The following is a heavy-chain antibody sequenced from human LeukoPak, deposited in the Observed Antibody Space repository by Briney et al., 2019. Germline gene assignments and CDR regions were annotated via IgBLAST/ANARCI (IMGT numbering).Heavy chain of an antibody. Sequence: ASVKVSCKASGYTFTSYGISWVRQAPGQGLEWMGWISAYNGNTNYAQKFQGRVTMTEDTSTDTAYMELSSLRSEDTAVYYCATEPYDYGDYPSDYWGQGTLVTVSS. CDR1: GYTFTSYG. D-gene: IGHD4-17*01. V-gene: IGHV1-18*01. J-gene: IGHJ4*02. CDR2: ISAYNGNT. CDR3: ATEPYDYGDYPSDY.